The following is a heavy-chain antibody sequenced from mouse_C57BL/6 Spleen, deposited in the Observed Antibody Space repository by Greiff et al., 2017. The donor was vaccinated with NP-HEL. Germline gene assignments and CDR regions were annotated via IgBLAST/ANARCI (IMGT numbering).Heavy chain of an antibody. CDR2: FHPYNDDT. V-gene: IGHV1-47*01. CDR3: ATGGGSSYPHYFDY. CDR1: GYTFTTYP. D-gene: IGHD1-1*01. Sequence: VQLQQSGAELVKPGASVKMSCKASGYTFTTYPIEWLKQNHGKSLEWIGNFHPYNDDTKYNEKFKGKATLTVDKSSSTVYLELSGLTSDDSAVYYCATGGGSSYPHYFDYWGQGTTLTVSS. J-gene: IGHJ2*01.